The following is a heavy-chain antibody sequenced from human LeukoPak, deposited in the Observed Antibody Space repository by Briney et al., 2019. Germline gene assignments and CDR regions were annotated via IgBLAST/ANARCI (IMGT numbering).Heavy chain of an antibody. J-gene: IGHJ4*02. CDR3: AKLIFGVVIIDY. Sequence: GGSLRLSCAASGFIVSRRYMSWVRQAPGKGLEWVSVIYTDGSTYYADSVKGRFTISRDNSKNTLYLQMNSLRAEDTAVYYCAKLIFGVVIIDYWGQGTLVTVSS. CDR1: GFIVSRRY. D-gene: IGHD3-3*01. V-gene: IGHV3-53*01. CDR2: IYTDGST.